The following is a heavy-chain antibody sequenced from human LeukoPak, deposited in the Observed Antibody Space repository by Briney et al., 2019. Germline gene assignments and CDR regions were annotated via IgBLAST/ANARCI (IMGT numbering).Heavy chain of an antibody. CDR3: ARVWGIAAAGGEIEY. CDR2: ISSSSSTI. CDR1: GFTFSSCS. J-gene: IGHJ4*02. V-gene: IGHV3-48*02. Sequence: GGSLRLSCAASGFTFSSCSMNWVRQAPGKGLEWVSYISSSSSTIYYADSVKGRFTISRDNAKNSLYLQMNSLRDEDTAVYYCARVWGIAAAGGEIEYWGQGTLVTVSS. D-gene: IGHD6-13*01.